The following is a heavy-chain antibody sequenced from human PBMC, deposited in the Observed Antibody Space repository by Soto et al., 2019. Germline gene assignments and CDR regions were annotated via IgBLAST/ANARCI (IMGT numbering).Heavy chain of an antibody. CDR2: ISGNGDTT. CDR1: GFTFSSYA. Sequence: PGGSLRLSCAASGFTFSSYALNWVRQAPGKGLEWVSLISGNGDTTYYAGSVKGRFTISRDNSKNTLYLQMNSLRAEGTAVYYCAKTLPNRYQGMDVWGQGTTVTVSS. J-gene: IGHJ6*02. CDR3: AKTLPNRYQGMDV. V-gene: IGHV3-23*01.